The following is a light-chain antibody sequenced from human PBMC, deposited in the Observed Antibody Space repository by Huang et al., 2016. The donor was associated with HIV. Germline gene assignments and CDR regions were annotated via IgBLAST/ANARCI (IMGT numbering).Light chain of an antibody. CDR2: DAS. CDR3: QQRSNWPPLT. Sequence: EIVMTQSPATLSVSPGERATLSCRASQSVSSYLAWYQQKPGQAPRLLIYDASSRATGIPPRFSGSGSGTDFTLTISSLEPEDFAVYYCQQRSNWPPLTFGGGTKVEIK. CDR1: QSVSSY. V-gene: IGKV3-11*01. J-gene: IGKJ4*01.